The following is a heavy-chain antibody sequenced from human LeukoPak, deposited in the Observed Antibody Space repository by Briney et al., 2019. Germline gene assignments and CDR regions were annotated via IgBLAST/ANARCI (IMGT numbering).Heavy chain of an antibody. CDR3: AHRRDGSSWYGDNWFDP. CDR1: GFSLSTSGVG. D-gene: IGHD6-13*01. CDR2: IYWDDDK. J-gene: IGHJ5*02. Sequence: ESGPTLVNPTQTLTLTCTFSGFSLSTSGVGVGWIRQPPGKALEWLALIYWDDDKRYSPSLKSRLTITKDTSKNQVVLTMTNMDPVDTATYYCAHRRDGSSWYGDNWFDPWGQGTLVTVSS. V-gene: IGHV2-5*02.